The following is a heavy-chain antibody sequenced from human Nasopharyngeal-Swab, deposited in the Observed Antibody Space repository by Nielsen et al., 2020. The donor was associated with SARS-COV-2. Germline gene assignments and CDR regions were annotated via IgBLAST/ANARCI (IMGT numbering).Heavy chain of an antibody. D-gene: IGHD3-10*01. CDR2: IWYDGSNK. J-gene: IGHJ4*02. CDR1: GFTFSSYG. CDR3: ARDFPFGGDVVY. V-gene: IGHV3-33*01. Sequence: GESLKISCAASGFTFSSYGMHWVRQAPGKGLEWVAVIWYDGSNKYYADSVKGRFPISRDNSKNTLYLQMNSLRAEDTAVYYCARDFPFGGDVVYWGQGTLVTVSS.